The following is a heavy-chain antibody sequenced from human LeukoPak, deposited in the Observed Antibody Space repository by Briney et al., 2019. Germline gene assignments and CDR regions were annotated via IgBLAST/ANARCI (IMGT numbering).Heavy chain of an antibody. J-gene: IGHJ4*02. Sequence: SETLSLTCTFSGGSISWHHWSWIRQPAGKGLEWIGRIYTSGSTNYKPSLKSRVTMSVDTSKNQFSLKLSSVTAAVTAVYYCAREEWLHSSNPFDHWGQGTLVTVSS. V-gene: IGHV4-4*07. D-gene: IGHD5-24*01. CDR2: IYTSGST. CDR3: AREEWLHSSNPFDH. CDR1: GGSISWHH.